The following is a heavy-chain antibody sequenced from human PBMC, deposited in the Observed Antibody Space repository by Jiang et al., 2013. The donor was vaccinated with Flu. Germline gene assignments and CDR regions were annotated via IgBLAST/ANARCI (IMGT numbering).Heavy chain of an antibody. D-gene: IGHD4-17*01. CDR3: ARRHYGDYSTNGDAFDI. Sequence: TNYNPSLKSRVTISVDKSKNQFSLKLSSVTAADTAVYYCARRHYGDYSTNGDAFDIWGQGTMVTVSS. CDR2: T. J-gene: IGHJ3*02. V-gene: IGHV4-4*02.